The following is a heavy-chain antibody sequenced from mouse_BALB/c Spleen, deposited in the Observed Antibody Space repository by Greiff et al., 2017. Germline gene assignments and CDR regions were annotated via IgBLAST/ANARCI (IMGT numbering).Heavy chain of an antibody. V-gene: IGHV7-3*02. Sequence: EVKLMESGGGLVQPGGSLRLSCATSGFTFTDYYMSWVRQPPGKALEWLGFIRNKANGYTTEYSASVKGRFTISRDNSQSILYLQMNTLRAEDSATYCCASWRPFAYWGQGTLVTVSA. CDR2: IRNKANGYTT. J-gene: IGHJ3*01. CDR3: ASWRPFAY. CDR1: GFTFTDYY.